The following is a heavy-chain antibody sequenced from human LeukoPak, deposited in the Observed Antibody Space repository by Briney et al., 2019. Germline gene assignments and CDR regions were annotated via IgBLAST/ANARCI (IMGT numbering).Heavy chain of an antibody. CDR3: ARVKLAAAGTVYYYYGMDV. CDR1: GGSISSSNW. D-gene: IGHD6-13*01. J-gene: IGHJ6*02. V-gene: IGHV4-4*02. CDR2: IYHSGST. Sequence: SETLSLTCAVSGGSISSSNWWSWVRQPPGKGLEWIGEIYHSGSTNYNPPLKSRVTISVDKSKNQFSLKLSSVTAADTAVYYCARVKLAAAGTVYYYYGMDVWGQGTTVTVSS.